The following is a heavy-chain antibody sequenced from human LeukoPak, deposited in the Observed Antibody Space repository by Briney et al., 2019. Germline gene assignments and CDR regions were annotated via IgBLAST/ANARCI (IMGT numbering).Heavy chain of an antibody. CDR1: GFSFSRYS. D-gene: IGHD6-13*01. J-gene: IGHJ4*02. CDR2: ISSDGTTI. Sequence: GGSLRLSCTASGFSFSRYSMNWVRQAPGKGLEWISYISSDGTTIYYADSVKGRFTISRDNARNSLYLQMNSLRAEDTAVYYCAKGASNEYIAAACDFDYWGQGTLVTVSS. V-gene: IGHV3-48*01. CDR3: AKGASNEYIAAACDFDY.